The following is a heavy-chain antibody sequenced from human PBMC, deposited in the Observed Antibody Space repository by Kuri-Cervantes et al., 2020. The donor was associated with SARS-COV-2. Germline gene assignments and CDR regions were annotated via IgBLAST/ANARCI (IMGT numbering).Heavy chain of an antibody. Sequence: GESLKISCAASGFTFNSCAMHWVRLAPGMGLEWVAFISYDGSNEYYADSVRGRFTISRDDSKNTLYLQMNSLRAEDTAVYYCAKDQDLVVVPPAMFGMDVWGQGTTVTVSS. CDR1: GFTFNSCA. V-gene: IGHV3-30*01. J-gene: IGHJ6*02. D-gene: IGHD2-2*01. CDR3: AKDQDLVVVPPAMFGMDV. CDR2: ISYDGSNE.